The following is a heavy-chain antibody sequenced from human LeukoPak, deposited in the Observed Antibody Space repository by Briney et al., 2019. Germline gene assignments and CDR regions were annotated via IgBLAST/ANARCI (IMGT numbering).Heavy chain of an antibody. D-gene: IGHD3-22*01. CDR2: IYYSGST. J-gene: IGHJ2*01. Sequence: SQTLSLTCTVSGGSISSGGYYWSWIRQHPGKGLEWIGYIYYSGSTYYNPSLKSRVTISVDTSKNQFSLTLSSVTAADTAVYYCARGPLGDSSGYYDYWYFDLWGRGTLVTVSS. CDR3: ARGPLGDSSGYYDYWYFDL. CDR1: GGSISSGGYY. V-gene: IGHV4-31*03.